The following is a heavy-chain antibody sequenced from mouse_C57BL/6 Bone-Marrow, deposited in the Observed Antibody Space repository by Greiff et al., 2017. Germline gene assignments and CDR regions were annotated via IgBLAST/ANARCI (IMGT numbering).Heavy chain of an antibody. D-gene: IGHD1-1*01. CDR3: ARAGPFYYYGSKWYFDD. V-gene: IGHV1-50*01. CDR2: IYPSDSYT. CDR1: GYTFTSYW. Sequence: QVQLQQPGAELVKPGASVKLSCKASGYTFTSYWMQWVKHRPGQGLEWIGEIYPSDSYTNYNQKFKGKATLTVDTYSSTAYMQLSSLTSEDSAVYYCARAGPFYYYGSKWYFDDWGTGTTVTVSS. J-gene: IGHJ1*03.